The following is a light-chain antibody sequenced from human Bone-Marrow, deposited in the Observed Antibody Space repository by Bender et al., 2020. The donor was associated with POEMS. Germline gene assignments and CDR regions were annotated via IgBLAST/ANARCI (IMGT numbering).Light chain of an antibody. CDR2: DDR. CDR3: QVWDSSSNHRV. Sequence: YVLTQPPSVSVAPGKTASITCGGDKIGSKSVHWYKQEPGLAPIMVIFDDRDRPSGIPDRISGSNSGNTATLTITRVEVGDEADYYCQVWDSSSNHRVFGGGTKLTVL. V-gene: IGLV3-21*04. J-gene: IGLJ3*02. CDR1: KIGSKS.